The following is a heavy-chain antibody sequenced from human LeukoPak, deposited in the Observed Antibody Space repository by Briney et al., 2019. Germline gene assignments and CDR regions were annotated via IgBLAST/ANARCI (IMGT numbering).Heavy chain of an antibody. Sequence: GGSLRLSCAASGFTFSSYSMNWVRQAPGKGLEWVSSISSSSSYIYYADSVKGRFTISRDNAKNSLYLQMNSLRAEDTAVYYCARDRRLTMFDYWGQGTLVTVSA. D-gene: IGHD3-10*01. CDR1: GFTFSSYS. J-gene: IGHJ4*02. CDR3: ARDRRLTMFDY. V-gene: IGHV3-21*01. CDR2: ISSSSSYI.